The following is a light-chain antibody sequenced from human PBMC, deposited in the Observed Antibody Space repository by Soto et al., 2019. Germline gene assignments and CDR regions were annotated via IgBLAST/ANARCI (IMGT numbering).Light chain of an antibody. CDR2: GAS. V-gene: IGKV3-20*01. Sequence: EIVLTHSPGTLPLSPCERATLSFSASQSVSSSYLAWYQQKPGQAPRLLIYGASSRATGIPDRFSGSGSGTDFTLTISRLEPEDFAVYYCQQYGSSPITFGQGTRLEIK. J-gene: IGKJ5*01. CDR3: QQYGSSPIT. CDR1: QSVSSSY.